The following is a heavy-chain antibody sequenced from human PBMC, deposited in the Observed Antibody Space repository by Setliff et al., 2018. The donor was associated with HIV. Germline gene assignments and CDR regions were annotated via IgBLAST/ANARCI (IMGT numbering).Heavy chain of an antibody. Sequence: SETLSLTCTVSGGSISSSSYYWGWIRQPPGKGLEWIGSIYYSGSTYYNPSLKSRVTISVDTSKNQFSLKLSSVTAADTAVYYCARRTYDSSGYWYLDLWGRGTLVTVSS. CDR2: IYYSGST. CDR1: GGSISSSSYY. CDR3: ARRTYDSSGYWYLDL. V-gene: IGHV4-39*01. J-gene: IGHJ2*01. D-gene: IGHD3-22*01.